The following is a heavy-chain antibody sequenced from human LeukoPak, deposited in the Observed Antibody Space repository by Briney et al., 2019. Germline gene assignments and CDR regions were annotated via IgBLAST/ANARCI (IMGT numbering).Heavy chain of an antibody. CDR1: GGSISSSSYY. Sequence: PSETLSLTCTVSGGSISSSSYYWGWIRQPPGKGLEWIGRIYTSGRTNYNPSLKSRVTMSVDTSKNQFSLKLNSVTAADTAVYYCARDTGGYNYGTSFDYWGQGTLVTVSS. J-gene: IGHJ4*02. D-gene: IGHD5-18*01. CDR2: IYTSGRT. CDR3: ARDTGGYNYGTSFDY. V-gene: IGHV4-39*07.